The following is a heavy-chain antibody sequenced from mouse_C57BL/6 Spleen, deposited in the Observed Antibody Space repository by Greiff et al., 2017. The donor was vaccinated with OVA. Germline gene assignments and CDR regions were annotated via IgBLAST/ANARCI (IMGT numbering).Heavy chain of an antibody. Sequence: QVQLQQPGAELVRPGSSVKLSCKASGYTFTSYWMAWVQQRPGQGLEWIGNIYPSDSETYYHQKFKDKATLTVDNSADTDNMQLSSLTSEDYEVDNCARAVVAPYWYFDVWGTGTTVTVSS. J-gene: IGHJ1*03. CDR2: IYPSDSET. CDR1: GYTFTSYW. V-gene: IGHV1-61*01. D-gene: IGHD1-1*01. CDR3: ARAVVAPYWYFDV.